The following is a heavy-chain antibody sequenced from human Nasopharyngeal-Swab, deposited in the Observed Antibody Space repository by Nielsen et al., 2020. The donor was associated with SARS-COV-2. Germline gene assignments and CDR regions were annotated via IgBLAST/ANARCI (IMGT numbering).Heavy chain of an antibody. CDR1: GGSISSSSYY. J-gene: IGHJ6*02. V-gene: IGHV4-39*01. CDR2: IYYSGST. CDR3: ARGRLWAAADPKYYYYGMDV. Sequence: SETLSLTCTVSGGSISSSSYYWGWIRQPPGKGLEWIGSIYYSGSTYYNPSLKSRVTISVDTSKNQFSLKLSSVTAADTAVYYCARGRLWAAADPKYYYYGMDVWGQGTTVTVSS. D-gene: IGHD6-13*01.